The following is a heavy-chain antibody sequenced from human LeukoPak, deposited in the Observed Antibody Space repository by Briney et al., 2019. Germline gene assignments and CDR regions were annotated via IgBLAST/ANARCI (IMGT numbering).Heavy chain of an antibody. J-gene: IGHJ4*02. D-gene: IGHD5-24*01. CDR3: ARADGYTAHFDS. CDR2: IYPGDSDT. V-gene: IGHV5-51*01. Sequence: GESLKISCKGSGYNFPYYWNAWVRQMPGKGLEWMGIIYPGDSDTRYSPSFQGQVTISADMSITTAYLRWNSLKASDTAMYYCARADGYTAHFDSWGQGTLVTVSS. CDR1: GYNFPYYW.